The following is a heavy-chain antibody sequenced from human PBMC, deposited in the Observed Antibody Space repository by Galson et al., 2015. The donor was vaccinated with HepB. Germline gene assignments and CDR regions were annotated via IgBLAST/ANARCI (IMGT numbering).Heavy chain of an antibody. CDR3: AKGPYGGNKIPPYYFDY. J-gene: IGHJ4*02. D-gene: IGHD2/OR15-2a*01. CDR1: GFTFSSYS. Sequence: SLRLSCAASGFTFSSYSMNWVRQAPGKGLERVSGISSDGTGTYYADSVKGRFTISRVNSENTLYLQMNSLRVDDTAVYYCAKGPYGGNKIPPYYFDYWGRGTLVTVSS. V-gene: IGHV3-23*01. CDR2: ISSDGTGT.